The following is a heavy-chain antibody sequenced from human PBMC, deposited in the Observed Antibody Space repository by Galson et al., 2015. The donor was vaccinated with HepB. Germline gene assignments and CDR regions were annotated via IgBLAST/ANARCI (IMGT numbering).Heavy chain of an antibody. V-gene: IGHV1-69*13. CDR3: ARDSAGYSGYAGHFDY. Sequence: SVKVSCKASGGTFSSYAISWVRQAPGQGLEWMGGIIPIFGTANYAQKFQGRVTITADESTSTAYMELSSLRFEDTAVYYCARDSAGYSGYAGHFDYWGQGTLVTVSS. D-gene: IGHD5-12*01. J-gene: IGHJ4*02. CDR2: IIPIFGTA. CDR1: GGTFSSYA.